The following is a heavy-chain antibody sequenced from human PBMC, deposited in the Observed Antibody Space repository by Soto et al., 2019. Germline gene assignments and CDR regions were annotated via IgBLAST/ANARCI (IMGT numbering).Heavy chain of an antibody. Sequence: QVQLVQSGAEVKKPGSSVKVSCKASGGTFSSDSFGWVRQAPGQGLEWMGGIIPMFDTPIYAQKFQDRVTITADESTSTADMQLSSLRSGDTAVYYCARSGGLDRDFNYWGQGSVVTVSS. V-gene: IGHV1-69*12. CDR1: GGTFSSDS. CDR3: ARSGGLDRDFNY. D-gene: IGHD2-15*01. J-gene: IGHJ4*02. CDR2: IIPMFDTP.